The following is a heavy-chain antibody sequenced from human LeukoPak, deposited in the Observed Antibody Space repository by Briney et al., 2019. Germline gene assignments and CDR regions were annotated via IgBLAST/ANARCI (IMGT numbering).Heavy chain of an antibody. CDR2: ISYDGSNK. CDR1: GFTFSSYG. V-gene: IGHV3-30*18. Sequence: GRSLRLSCAASGFTFSSYGMHWVRQAPGKGLEWVAVISYDGSNKYYADSVKGRFTISRDNSKNTLYLQMNSLRAEDTAVYYCAKDAWGVPAADYYYYYMDVWGKGTTVTVSS. J-gene: IGHJ6*03. D-gene: IGHD2-2*01. CDR3: AKDAWGVPAADYYYYYMDV.